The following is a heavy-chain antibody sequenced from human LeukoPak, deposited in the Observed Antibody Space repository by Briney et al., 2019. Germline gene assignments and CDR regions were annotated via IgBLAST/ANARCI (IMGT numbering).Heavy chain of an antibody. CDR2: IYHSGNT. J-gene: IGHJ5*01. Sequence: SGTLSLTCAVSGDSISSNNWWSWVRQPPGKGLEWIGEIYHSGNTNYNPSPKSRVTISVDKSNNQFSLELSSVTAADTAVYYCAREKSTVTAGFDFWGQGTLVTVSS. D-gene: IGHD4-17*01. CDR1: GDSISSNNW. V-gene: IGHV4-4*02. CDR3: AREKSTVTAGFDF.